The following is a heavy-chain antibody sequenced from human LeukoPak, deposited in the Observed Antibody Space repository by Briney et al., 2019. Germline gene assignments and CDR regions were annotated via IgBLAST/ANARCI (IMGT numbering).Heavy chain of an antibody. CDR3: ARDLGKIGGNSSPFDY. CDR1: GFTFSSYW. V-gene: IGHV3-23*01. Sequence: PGGSLRLSCAASGFTFSSYWMSWVRQAPGKGLEWVSAISGSGGNTYYADSVKGRFTISRDNSKNTLYLQMNSLRAEDTAVYYCARDLGKIGGNSSPFDYWGQGTLVTVSS. J-gene: IGHJ4*02. D-gene: IGHD4-23*01. CDR2: ISGSGGNT.